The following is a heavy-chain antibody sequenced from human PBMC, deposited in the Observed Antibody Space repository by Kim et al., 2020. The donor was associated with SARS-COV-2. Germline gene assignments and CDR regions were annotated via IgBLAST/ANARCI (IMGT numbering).Heavy chain of an antibody. CDR3: AKVMYDSSGYYYFDY. J-gene: IGHJ4*02. D-gene: IGHD3-22*01. V-gene: IGHV3-23*01. Sequence: DSVKGRFTISRDNSKNTLYLQMNSLRAEDTAVYYCAKVMYDSSGYYYFDYWGQGTLVTVSS.